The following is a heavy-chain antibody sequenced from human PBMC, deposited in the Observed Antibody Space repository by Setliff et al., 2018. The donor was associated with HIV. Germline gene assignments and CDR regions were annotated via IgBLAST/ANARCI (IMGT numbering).Heavy chain of an antibody. CDR2: IYHSEYT. D-gene: IGHD1-20*01. V-gene: IGHV4-34*01. CDR3: ARHDASYYKWNDEVIWNHYGLDV. Sequence: SETLSLTCAVYGGSFSDYYWSWIRQPPGKGLEWIGEIYHSEYTNYNASLKSRFSMSVDKSKNQFSVKLNSVTAADTAVYYCARHDASYYKWNDEVIWNHYGLDVWGQGTTVTVSS. CDR1: GGSFSDYY. J-gene: IGHJ6*02.